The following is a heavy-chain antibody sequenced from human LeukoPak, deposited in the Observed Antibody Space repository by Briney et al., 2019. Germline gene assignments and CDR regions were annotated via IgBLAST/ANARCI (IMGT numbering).Heavy chain of an antibody. J-gene: IGHJ5*02. V-gene: IGHV4-28*03. Sequence: SDTLSLTCAVSGYSITSSSWWGWIRQPPGKGLEWIGYIYHSGTTYYNPSLKSRVTISVDTSKNQFSLKLSSVTAADTAVYYCARGYQLLVGWFDPWGQGTLVTVSS. CDR2: IYHSGTT. D-gene: IGHD2-2*01. CDR3: ARGYQLLVGWFDP. CDR1: GYSITSSSW.